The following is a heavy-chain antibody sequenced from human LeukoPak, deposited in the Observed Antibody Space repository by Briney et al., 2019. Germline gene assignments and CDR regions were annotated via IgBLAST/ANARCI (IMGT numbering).Heavy chain of an antibody. CDR2: IYYSGST. D-gene: IGHD4-17*01. Sequence: SEALSLTCTASGGSISSGNYYWTWIRQPAGKGLEWIGYIYYSGSTNYNPSLKSRVTISVDRSKNQFSLKPSSVTAADTAVYYCAREGAYGDYCIWGQGTMVTVSS. CDR3: AREGAYGDYCI. J-gene: IGHJ3*02. CDR1: GGSISSGNYY. V-gene: IGHV4-61*10.